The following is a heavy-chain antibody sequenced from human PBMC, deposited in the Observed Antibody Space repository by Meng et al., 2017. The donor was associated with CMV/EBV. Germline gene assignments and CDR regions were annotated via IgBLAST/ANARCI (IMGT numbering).Heavy chain of an antibody. CDR2: IYYSGST. V-gene: IGHV4-30-4*08. CDR3: ARDNRRGGVDY. D-gene: IGHD3-3*01. CDR1: GGSNSSGDYY. Sequence: QVQPQEAGPGLVKPSQTLVHTCTVSGGSNSSGDYYWSWIRQPPGKGLEWIGYIYYSGSTYYNPSLKSRVTISVDTSKNQFSRKLSSVTAADTAVYYCARDNRRGGVDYWGQGTLVTVSS. J-gene: IGHJ4*02.